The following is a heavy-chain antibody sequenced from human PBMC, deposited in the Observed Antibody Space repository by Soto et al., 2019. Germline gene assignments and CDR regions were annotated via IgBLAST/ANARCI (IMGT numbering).Heavy chain of an antibody. CDR3: ARALITMVRGVIIATPFDY. J-gene: IGHJ4*02. Sequence: GASVKVSCKASGFTIRSYGITWVRQAPGQGLEWMGGIIPIFGTANYAQKFQGRVTITADESTSTAYMELSSLRSEDTAVYYCARALITMVRGVIIATPFDYWGQGTLVTVSS. D-gene: IGHD3-10*01. CDR2: IIPIFGTA. V-gene: IGHV1-69*13. CDR1: GFTIRSYG.